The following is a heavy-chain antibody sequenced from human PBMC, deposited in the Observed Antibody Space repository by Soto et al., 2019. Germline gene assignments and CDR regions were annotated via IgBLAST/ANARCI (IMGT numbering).Heavy chain of an antibody. V-gene: IGHV3-30-3*01. D-gene: IGHD2-2*01. CDR3: ARDSPAEVGYCSSTSCSTHYYYGMDV. J-gene: IGHJ6*02. CDR2: ISYDGSNK. CDR1: GFTFSSYA. Sequence: PGGSLRLSCAASGFTFSSYAMHWVRQAPGKGLEWVAVISYDGSNKYYADSVKGRFTISRDNSKNTLYLQMNSLRAEDTAVYYRARDSPAEVGYCSSTSCSTHYYYGMDVWGQGTTVTVSS.